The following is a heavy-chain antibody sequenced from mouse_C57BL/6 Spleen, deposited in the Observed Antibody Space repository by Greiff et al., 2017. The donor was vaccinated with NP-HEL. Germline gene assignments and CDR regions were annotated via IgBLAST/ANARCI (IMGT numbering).Heavy chain of an antibody. D-gene: IGHD1-1*01. V-gene: IGHV1-80*01. Sequence: VQLQQSGAELVKPGASVKISCKASGYAFSSYWMNWVKQRPGKGLEWIGQIYPGDGDTNYNGKFKGKATLTADKSSSTAYMQLSSLTSEDSAVYVCSRDAELLYYFDYWGQGTTLAVSS. CDR2: IYPGDGDT. J-gene: IGHJ2*01. CDR1: GYAFSSYW. CDR3: SRDAELLYYFDY.